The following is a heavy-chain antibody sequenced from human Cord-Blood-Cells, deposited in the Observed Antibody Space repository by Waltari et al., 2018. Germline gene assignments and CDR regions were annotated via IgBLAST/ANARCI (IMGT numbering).Heavy chain of an antibody. CDR3: AAYSSGWYGLY. Sequence: QVQLVQSGAEVKKPGASVKVSCKASGYTFTGYYMHWVRQAPGQGLEWMGWINPNSGGTNYAQKCQGRVTMTRDTSISTAYMELSRLRSDDTAVYYCAAYSSGWYGLYWGQGTLVTVSS. D-gene: IGHD6-19*01. CDR1: GYTFTGYY. V-gene: IGHV1-2*02. CDR2: INPNSGGT. J-gene: IGHJ4*02.